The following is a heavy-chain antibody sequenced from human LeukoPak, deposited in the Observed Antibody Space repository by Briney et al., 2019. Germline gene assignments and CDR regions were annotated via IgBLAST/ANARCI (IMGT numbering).Heavy chain of an antibody. CDR3: AGDPEVETRTGPRFDY. Sequence: GGSLRLSCAASGFTFSSYEMNWVRQAPGKGLEWVSGISDSGGSTHYADSVRGRFTISRDNSKNTLYLQMNSLRAEDTAVYYCAGDPEVETRTGPRFDYWGQGALVTVSS. CDR2: ISDSGGST. CDR1: GFTFSSYE. D-gene: IGHD5-18*01. J-gene: IGHJ4*02. V-gene: IGHV3-23*01.